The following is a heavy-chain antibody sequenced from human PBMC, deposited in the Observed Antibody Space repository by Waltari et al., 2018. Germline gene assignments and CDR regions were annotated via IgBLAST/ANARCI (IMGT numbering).Heavy chain of an antibody. CDR3: ARLPGYSSGWYDS. CDR2: SSPSNGNT. V-gene: IGHV1-18*01. J-gene: IGHJ5*01. Sequence: QVQLVQSGPEVKKPGASVKVSGNAYGYNFILYGIDWMRQAPGQGLEWMGCSSPSNGNTNYAQKFQGRVTMTTDPSTTTAYRELTSLGPDDTAVYFCARLPGYSSGWYDSWGQGTLVTVSS. D-gene: IGHD6-19*01. CDR1: GYNFILYG.